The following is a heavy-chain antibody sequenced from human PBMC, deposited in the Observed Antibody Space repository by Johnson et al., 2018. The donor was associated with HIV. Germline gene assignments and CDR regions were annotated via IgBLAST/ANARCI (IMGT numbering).Heavy chain of an antibody. V-gene: IGHV3-13*01. Sequence: MQLVESGGGLVQPGGSLRLSCAASGFTFSSYDMHWVRQTTGKGLEWVSTIGTAGDTYYPGSVKGRFTISRENAKNSLYLQMNSLRAGDTAVYYCAGDPTTQYSQLTGDFGAFDIWGQGTMVTVST. CDR1: GFTFSSYD. CDR3: AGDPTTQYSQLTGDFGAFDI. CDR2: IGTAGDT. J-gene: IGHJ3*02. D-gene: IGHD7-27*01.